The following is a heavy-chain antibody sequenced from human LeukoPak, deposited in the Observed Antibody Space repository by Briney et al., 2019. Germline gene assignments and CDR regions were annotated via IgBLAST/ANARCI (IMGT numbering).Heavy chain of an antibody. D-gene: IGHD2-15*01. V-gene: IGHV3-7*01. CDR1: GFTFSYYW. CDR2: KKEDESEN. CDR3: ARIYCSGGSCYRIGTSTFDY. Sequence: GGPLRLSCAASGFTFSYYWMSWARQAPGKGLEWVPNKKEDESENYSVDSVKARFHISRDNAKNSLYLQMNSLRAEDTAVYYCARIYCSGGSCYRIGTSTFDYWGQGTLVSVSS. J-gene: IGHJ4*02.